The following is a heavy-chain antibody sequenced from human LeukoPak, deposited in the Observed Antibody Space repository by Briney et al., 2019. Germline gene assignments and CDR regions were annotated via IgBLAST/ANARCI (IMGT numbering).Heavy chain of an antibody. Sequence: TSETLSLTCTVSGGSINPYYWSWIRQSPGKGLEWIGYISHAGSTLYNPSLMNRVAISLDTSRNQLSLKVTSMTAADTAVYYCARGGASSRWLNFWGLGTLVTVSS. CDR3: ARGGASSRWLNF. J-gene: IGHJ4*02. CDR1: GGSINPYY. CDR2: ISHAGST. D-gene: IGHD5-24*01. V-gene: IGHV4-59*01.